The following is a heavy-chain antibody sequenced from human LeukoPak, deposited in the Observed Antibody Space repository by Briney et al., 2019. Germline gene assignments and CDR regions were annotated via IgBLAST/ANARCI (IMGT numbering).Heavy chain of an antibody. V-gene: IGHV3-53*01. CDR2: IYSGGST. Sequence: GGSLRLSCAASGFTFSNYNIDWVRQAPGKGLEWVSVIYSGGSTYYADSVKGRFTISRDNSKNTLYLQMNSLRAEDTAVYYCARDLVPAVRYSSGYYDYWGQGTLVTVSS. CDR1: GFTFSNYN. J-gene: IGHJ4*02. D-gene: IGHD3-22*01. CDR3: ARDLVPAVRYSSGYYDY.